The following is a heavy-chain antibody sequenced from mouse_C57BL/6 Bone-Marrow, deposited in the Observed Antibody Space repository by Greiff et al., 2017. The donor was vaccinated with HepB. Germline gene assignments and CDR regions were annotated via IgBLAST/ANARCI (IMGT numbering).Heavy chain of an antibody. CDR2: ISYDGSN. CDR3: ARGGYYGSSYGAY. Sequence: EVKLVESGPGLVKPSQSLSLTCSVTGYSITSGYYWNWIRQFPGNKLEWMGYISYDGSNNYNPSLKNRISITRDTSKNQFFLKLNSVTTEDTATYYCARGGYYGSSYGAYWGQGTLVTVSA. CDR1: GYSITSGYY. V-gene: IGHV3-6*01. D-gene: IGHD1-1*01. J-gene: IGHJ3*01.